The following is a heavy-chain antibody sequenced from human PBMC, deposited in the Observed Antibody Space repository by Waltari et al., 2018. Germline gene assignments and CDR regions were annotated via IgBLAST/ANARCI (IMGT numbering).Heavy chain of an antibody. CDR2: IIPIFGTA. V-gene: IGHV1-69*05. Sequence: QVQLVQSGAEVKKPGSSVTVSCKASGGTFSSYAISWVRQAPGQGLEWMGGIIPIFGTANYAQKFQGRVTITTDESTSTAYMELSSLRSEDTAVYYCALLHSPPYYEDRTHQLGWGQGTLVTVSS. J-gene: IGHJ4*02. CDR1: GGTFSSYA. CDR3: ALLHSPPYYEDRTHQLG. D-gene: IGHD3-22*01.